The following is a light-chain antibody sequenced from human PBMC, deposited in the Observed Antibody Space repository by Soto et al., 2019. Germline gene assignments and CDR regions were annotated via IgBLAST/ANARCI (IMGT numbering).Light chain of an antibody. V-gene: IGKV3-20*01. J-gene: IGKJ1*01. CDR2: GAS. CDR1: QSVRNSY. CDR3: QQYGRSST. Sequence: DSVLMQSAGTLSLSPGERATLSCRASQSVRNSYLAWYQQKPCQAPRLLIYGASSRATGIPDRFSGSGSGKDFTLTISRLEPEDFAVYYCQQYGRSSTFGQGTKVDIK.